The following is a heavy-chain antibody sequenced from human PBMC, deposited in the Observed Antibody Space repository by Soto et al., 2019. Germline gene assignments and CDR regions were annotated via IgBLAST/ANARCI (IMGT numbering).Heavy chain of an antibody. D-gene: IGHD2-8*01. J-gene: IGHJ4*02. V-gene: IGHV3-23*01. Sequence: EVQLLESGGGLVQPGGSLRLTCAASGFTFSSYGISWIRLSPGKGLEWVSVISGGGDTTYYTPSVKGRFTISRDDFRNXLYLQMNSLRTEDTAIYYCAKLRDFVVLPAGILDYWGPGTLVTVSS. CDR1: GFTFSSYG. CDR3: AKLRDFVVLPAGILDY. CDR2: ISGGGDTT.